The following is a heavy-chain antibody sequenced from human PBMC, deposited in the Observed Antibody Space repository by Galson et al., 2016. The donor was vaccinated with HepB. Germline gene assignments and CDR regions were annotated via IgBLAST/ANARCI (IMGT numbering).Heavy chain of an antibody. J-gene: IGHJ5*02. V-gene: IGHV3-21*01. CDR2: ITTGSTFI. CDR3: ARVLIPTAAGASGLDL. CDR1: GFTFNTYT. Sequence: SLRLSCAASGFTFNTYTLAWVRQAPGKGLEYVSSITTGSTFIHSADSVRGRFTISRDAAENSVHLQMNRLKGEDTAVYYCARVLIPTAAGASGLDLWGPGTLVVVSS. D-gene: IGHD6-25*01.